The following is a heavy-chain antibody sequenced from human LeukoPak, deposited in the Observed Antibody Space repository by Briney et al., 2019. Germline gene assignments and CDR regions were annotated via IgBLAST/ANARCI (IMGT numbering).Heavy chain of an antibody. J-gene: IGHJ6*02. V-gene: IGHV3-30-3*01. CDR1: GFTFSSYA. D-gene: IGHD2-15*01. CDR2: ISYDGSNK. CDR3: ARSISGYCSGGSCYGAYYYYGMDV. Sequence: GGSLRLSCATSGFTFSSYAVHWVRQAPGKGLEWVAVISYDGSNKYYADSVKGRFTISRDNSKNTLYLQMNSLRAEDTAVYYCARSISGYCSGGSCYGAYYYYGMDVWGQGTTVTVSS.